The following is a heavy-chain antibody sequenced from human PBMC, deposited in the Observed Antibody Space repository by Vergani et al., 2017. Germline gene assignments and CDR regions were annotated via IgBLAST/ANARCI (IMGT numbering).Heavy chain of an antibody. J-gene: IGHJ4*02. Sequence: QVQLPESGPGLVKPSETLSLTCAVSGYSISSGYYWGWIRQPPGKGLEWIGSIYHSGSTYYNPSLKSRVTLSLDTSKKQISLHLTSVTAADTAVYYCARHISVVRPSSMTAFDYWGQGTLVTVSS. CDR3: ARHISVVRPSSMTAFDY. V-gene: IGHV4-38-2*01. D-gene: IGHD2-21*01. CDR1: GYSISSGYY. CDR2: IYHSGST.